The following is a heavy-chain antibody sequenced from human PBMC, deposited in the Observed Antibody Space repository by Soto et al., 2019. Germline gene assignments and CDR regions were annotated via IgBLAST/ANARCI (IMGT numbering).Heavy chain of an antibody. CDR2: IIPIFGTA. J-gene: IGHJ3*02. Sequence: SVKVSCKASGGTFSSYAISWVRQAPGQGLEWMGGIIPIFGTANYAQKFQGRVTITADESTSTAYMELSSLRSEDTAVYYCARAHPPMRYCGGDCYSSHDAFDIWGQGTMVTVSS. CDR1: GGTFSSYA. D-gene: IGHD2-21*02. V-gene: IGHV1-69*13. CDR3: ARAHPPMRYCGGDCYSSHDAFDI.